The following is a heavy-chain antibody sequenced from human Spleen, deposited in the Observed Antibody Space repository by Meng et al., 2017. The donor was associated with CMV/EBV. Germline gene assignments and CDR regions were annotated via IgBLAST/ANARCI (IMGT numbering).Heavy chain of an antibody. D-gene: IGHD3-3*01. CDR2: INPSGGST. CDR1: GYTFTSYY. Sequence: ASVKVSCKASGYTFTSYYMHWVRQAPGQGLEWMGIINPSGGSTSYAQKFQGRVTMTRDTSISTAYMELSRLRSDDTAVYYCARTHSFWSGYYSVRFDPWGQGTLVTVSS. J-gene: IGHJ5*02. CDR3: ARTHSFWSGYYSVRFDP. V-gene: IGHV1-46*01.